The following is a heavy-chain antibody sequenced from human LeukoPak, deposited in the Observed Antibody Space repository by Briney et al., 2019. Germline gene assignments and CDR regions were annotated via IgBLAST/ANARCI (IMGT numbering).Heavy chain of an antibody. J-gene: IGHJ4*02. CDR3: AKGPDTAMVTFEVFDY. CDR2: ISSSGSTI. V-gene: IGHV3-48*01. Sequence: PGGSLRLSCAASGFTFSTYTMNWVRQAPGKGLEWVSYISSSGSTIYYADSVKGRFTISRDNSKNTLYLQMNSLRAEDTAVYYCAKGPDTAMVTFEVFDYWGQGTLVTVSS. D-gene: IGHD5-18*01. CDR1: GFTFSTYT.